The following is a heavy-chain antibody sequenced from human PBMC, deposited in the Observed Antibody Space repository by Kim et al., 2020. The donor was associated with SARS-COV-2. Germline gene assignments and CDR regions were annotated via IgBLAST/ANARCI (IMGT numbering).Heavy chain of an antibody. CDR3: ARPSGAYYYDSSGSWFDP. J-gene: IGHJ5*02. Sequence: ASVKVSCKASGYTFTSYGIIWVRQAPGQGLEWMGWISAYNGNTNYAQKLQGRVTMTTDTSTSTAYMELRSLRSDDTAVYYCARPSGAYYYDSSGSWFDPWGQGTLVTVSS. CDR2: ISAYNGNT. CDR1: GYTFTSYG. D-gene: IGHD3-22*01. V-gene: IGHV1-18*01.